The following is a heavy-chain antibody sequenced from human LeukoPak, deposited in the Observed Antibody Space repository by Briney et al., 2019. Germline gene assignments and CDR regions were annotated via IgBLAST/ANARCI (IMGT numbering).Heavy chain of an antibody. Sequence: GGSLRLSCSASGFPFSDYYMSWIRQAPGKGLEWVSYISSSGSTIYYADSVKGRFTISRDNAKNSLYLQMNSLRAEDTAVYYCARDLYYDSSGYLGYWGQGTLVTVSS. CDR1: GFPFSDYY. CDR3: ARDLYYDSSGYLGY. V-gene: IGHV3-11*04. J-gene: IGHJ4*02. D-gene: IGHD3-22*01. CDR2: ISSSGSTI.